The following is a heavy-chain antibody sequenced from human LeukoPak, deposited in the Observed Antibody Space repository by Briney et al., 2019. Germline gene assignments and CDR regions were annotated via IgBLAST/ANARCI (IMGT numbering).Heavy chain of an antibody. CDR2: INPTGTGT. Sequence: ASAKVSCKASGYTVINNWMHWVRQAPGQGLEWIGLINPTGTGTLYAQKFQGRVTMTRDMSTSTDYMELSSLRSEDTAVYYCARDNSVGDIAWWFDPWGQGTLVTVSS. J-gene: IGHJ5*02. CDR3: ARDNSVGDIAWWFDP. CDR1: GYTVINNW. D-gene: IGHD3-10*01. V-gene: IGHV1-46*01.